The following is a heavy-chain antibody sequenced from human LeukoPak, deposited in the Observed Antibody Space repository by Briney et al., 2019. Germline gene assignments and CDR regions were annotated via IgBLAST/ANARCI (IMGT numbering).Heavy chain of an antibody. CDR3: ARLSSGYSHFDY. CDR1: GYTFTSYG. CDR2: ISAYNGNT. V-gene: IGHV1-18*01. D-gene: IGHD3-22*01. J-gene: IGHJ4*02. Sequence: ASVKVSCKASGYTFTSYGISWVRQAPGQGLEWMGWISAYNGNTNYAQKLQGRVTMTTVTSTSTAYMELRSLRSDDTAVYYCARLSSGYSHFDYWGQGTLVTVSS.